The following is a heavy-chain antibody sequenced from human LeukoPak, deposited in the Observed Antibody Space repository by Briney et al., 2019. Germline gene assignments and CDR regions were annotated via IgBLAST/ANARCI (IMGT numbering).Heavy chain of an antibody. J-gene: IGHJ6*03. CDR1: GRSISSSSSY. CDR3: ARHPGFYYYYMDV. V-gene: IGHV4-39*01. Sequence: SETLSLTCSVSGRSISSSSSYWAWIRQSPGKGLEWIGSIYTSGTTHYSPFLKSRVTISVDPSKNQFSLRLRSVTAADTAVYYCARHPGFYYYYMDVWGKGTTVTISS. CDR2: IYTSGTT.